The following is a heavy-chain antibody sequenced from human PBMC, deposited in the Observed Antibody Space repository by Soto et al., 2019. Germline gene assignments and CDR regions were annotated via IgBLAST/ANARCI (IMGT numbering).Heavy chain of an antibody. J-gene: IGHJ4*02. D-gene: IGHD4-17*01. V-gene: IGHV4-39*01. Sequence: QLRLQESGPGLVKPSETLSLTCTVSGGSISSSSYYWGWIRQPPGKGLEWIGSIYYSGSTYYNPSRKSRVTISVDTSRNQFSLKLSSVTAADPAVYYCARHQTVTSSGFDYWGQGTLVTVSS. CDR2: IYYSGST. CDR3: ARHQTVTSSGFDY. CDR1: GGSISSSSYY.